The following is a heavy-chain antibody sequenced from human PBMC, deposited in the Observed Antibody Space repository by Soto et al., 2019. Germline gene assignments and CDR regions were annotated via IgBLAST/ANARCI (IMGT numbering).Heavy chain of an antibody. CDR2: IIPIFGTA. Sequence: SVKVSCKASGGTFSSYAISWVRQAPGQGLEWMGGIIPIFGTANYAQKFQGRVTITADKSTSTAYMELSSLRSEDTAVYYCARDLRCSGGSCYPYYYYYGMDVWGQGTTVTVSS. J-gene: IGHJ6*02. CDR1: GGTFSSYA. V-gene: IGHV1-69*06. D-gene: IGHD2-15*01. CDR3: ARDLRCSGGSCYPYYYYYGMDV.